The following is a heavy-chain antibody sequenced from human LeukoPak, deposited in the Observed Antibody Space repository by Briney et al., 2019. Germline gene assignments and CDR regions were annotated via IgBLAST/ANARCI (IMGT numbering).Heavy chain of an antibody. CDR2: ISSSSSYI. CDR3: AAGDSSGYYPFDY. V-gene: IGHV3-21*01. Sequence: PGGSLRLSCAASGFTFNNAAMGWVRQAPGKGLEWVSSISSSSSYIYYADSVKGRFTISRDNAKNSLYLQMNSLRAEDTAVYYCAAGDSSGYYPFDYWGQGTLVTVSS. J-gene: IGHJ4*02. CDR1: GFTFNNAA. D-gene: IGHD3-22*01.